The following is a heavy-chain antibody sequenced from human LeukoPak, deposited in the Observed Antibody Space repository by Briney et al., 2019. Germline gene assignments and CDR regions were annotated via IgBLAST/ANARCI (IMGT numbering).Heavy chain of an antibody. CDR1: GFSIKTYS. Sequence: GGSLRLSCAASGFSIKTYSMTWVRQAPGKGLEWVSTISSSGGYIYYADSVKGRFTISRDNAKNSLYLQMNSLRDEDTAVYYCARGSGYLGYWGQGTLVTVSS. D-gene: IGHD3-22*01. J-gene: IGHJ4*02. V-gene: IGHV3-21*01. CDR3: ARGSGYLGY. CDR2: ISSSGGYI.